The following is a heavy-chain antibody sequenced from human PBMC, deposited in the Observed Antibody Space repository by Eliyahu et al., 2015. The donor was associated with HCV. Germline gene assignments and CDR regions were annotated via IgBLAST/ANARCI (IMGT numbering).Heavy chain of an antibody. J-gene: IGHJ4*02. D-gene: IGHD2-15*01. V-gene: IGHV4-34*01. Sequence: QVQLQQWGAGLLKPSETLSLTCAVXGWSFSGYYWSWIRQPPGKGLEWIGEINHSGSTNYNPSLKSRVTISVDTSKNQFSLKLSSVTAADTAVYYCARASQDLYYFDYWGQGTLVTVSS. CDR1: GWSFSGYY. CDR3: ARASQDLYYFDY. CDR2: INHSGST.